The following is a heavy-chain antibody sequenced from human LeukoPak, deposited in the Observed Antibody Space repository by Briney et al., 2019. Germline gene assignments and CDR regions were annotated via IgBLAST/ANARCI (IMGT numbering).Heavy chain of an antibody. V-gene: IGHV1-18*01. CDR1: GYTFTSYG. CDR3: ARDNGEHIVVVTAIQGAFDI. J-gene: IGHJ3*02. Sequence: ASVKVSCKASGYTFTSYGISWVRQAPGQGLEWMGWISAYNGNTNYAQKLQGRVTMTTDTSTSTAYMELRSLRSDDTAVYYCARDNGEHIVVVTAIQGAFDIWGQGTMVTVSS. D-gene: IGHD2-21*02. CDR2: ISAYNGNT.